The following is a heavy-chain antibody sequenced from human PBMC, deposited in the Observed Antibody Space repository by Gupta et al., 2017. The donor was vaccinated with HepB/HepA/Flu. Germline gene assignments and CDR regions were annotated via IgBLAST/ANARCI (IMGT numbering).Heavy chain of an antibody. Sequence: DVQLVESGGGLVQPGGSLRLSCVGSGFSFNLYSMNWVRQAPGKGLEWVSYISTSSSVIYYSDSVRGRFTMSRDNAQNSMFLQMNSLRPEDTAVYFCAKDADGGYDSGSDYWGQGTLVSVSS. J-gene: IGHJ4*02. CDR2: ISTSSSVI. V-gene: IGHV3-48*01. CDR3: AKDADGGYDSGSDY. D-gene: IGHD5-12*01. CDR1: GFSFNLYS.